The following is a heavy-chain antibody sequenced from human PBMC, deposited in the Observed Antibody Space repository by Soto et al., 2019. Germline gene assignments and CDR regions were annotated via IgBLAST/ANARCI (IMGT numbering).Heavy chain of an antibody. CDR1: GFTFSSYG. CDR3: AKGTQFFYYYAMDV. V-gene: IGHV3-23*01. Sequence: ELQLLESGGGLAQPGGSLRLSCAASGFTFSSYGMNWVRQAPGKGLEWVSALSGRGDTTYYADSVRGRFSISRDNSKNTLYLQMSSLRGEDTAVYYCAKGTQFFYYYAMDVWGQGTTVTVSS. J-gene: IGHJ6*02. CDR2: LSGRGDTT.